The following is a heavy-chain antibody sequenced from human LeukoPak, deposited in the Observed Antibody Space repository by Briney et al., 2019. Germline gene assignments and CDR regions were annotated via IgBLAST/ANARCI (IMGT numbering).Heavy chain of an antibody. CDR1: GFTFNTYW. J-gene: IGHJ4*02. D-gene: IGHD3-16*01. CDR3: ARDMGEQLSLYYFDY. CDR2: IKEDESEK. V-gene: IGHV3-7*01. Sequence: GGSLRLSCAASGFTFNTYWMSWVREAPGKGLEWVANIKEDESEKYYVDSVKGRFTISRDNAKNSLYLQMNSLRAEDTAVYYCARDMGEQLSLYYFDYWGQGTLVTVSS.